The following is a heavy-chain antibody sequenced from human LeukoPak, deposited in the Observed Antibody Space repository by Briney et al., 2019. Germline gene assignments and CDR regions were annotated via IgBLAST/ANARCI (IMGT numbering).Heavy chain of an antibody. J-gene: IGHJ4*02. Sequence: PGGSLRLSCAASGITFSSYEMNWVRQAPGKGLEWVSYISSSGSTIYYADSVKGRFTISRDNAKNSLYLQMNSLRAEDTAVYYCAREMGYSYLFDYWGQGTLVTVSS. CDR1: GITFSSYE. CDR3: AREMGYSYLFDY. CDR2: ISSSGSTI. V-gene: IGHV3-48*03. D-gene: IGHD5-18*01.